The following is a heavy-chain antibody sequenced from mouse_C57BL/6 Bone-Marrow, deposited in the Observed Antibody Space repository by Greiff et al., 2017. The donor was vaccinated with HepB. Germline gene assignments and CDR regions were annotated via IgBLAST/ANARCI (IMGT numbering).Heavy chain of an antibody. CDR2: IYPGSGNT. CDR3: ARSALLWYLYY. J-gene: IGHJ2*01. D-gene: IGHD2-1*01. V-gene: IGHV1-76*01. Sequence: QVQLQQSGAELVRPGASVKLSCKASGYTFTDYYINWVKQRPGQGLEWIARIYPGSGNTYYNEKFKGKATLTAEKSSSTAYMQLSSLTSEDSAVYFCARSALLWYLYYWGQGTTLTVSS. CDR1: GYTFTDYY.